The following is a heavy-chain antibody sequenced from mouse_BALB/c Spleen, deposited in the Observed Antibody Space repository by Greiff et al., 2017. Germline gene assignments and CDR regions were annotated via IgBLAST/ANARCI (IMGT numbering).Heavy chain of an antibody. Sequence: DVMLVESGGDLVKPGGSLKLSCAASGFTFSSYGMSWVRQTPDKRLEWVATISSGGSYTYYPDSVKGRFTISRDNAKNTLYLQMSSLKSEDTAMYYCARHDGNYVGAMDYWGQGTSVTVSS. D-gene: IGHD2-3*01. J-gene: IGHJ4*01. CDR2: ISSGGSYT. CDR3: ARHDGNYVGAMDY. CDR1: GFTFSSYG. V-gene: IGHV5-6*02.